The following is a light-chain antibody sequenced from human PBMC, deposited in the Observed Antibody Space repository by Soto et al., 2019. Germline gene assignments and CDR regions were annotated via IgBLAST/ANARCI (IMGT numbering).Light chain of an antibody. CDR2: DVS. CDR3: SSYTSSSTLVV. J-gene: IGLJ2*01. V-gene: IGLV2-14*03. CDR1: SSDVGGYNY. Sequence: QSVLTQPASVSGSPGQSITISCTGTSSDVGGYNYVSWYQHHPGKAPKLMIYDVSNRPSGVSNRSSGSKSGNTASMTISGLQAEDEADYYCSSYTSSSTLVVFGGGTQLTVL.